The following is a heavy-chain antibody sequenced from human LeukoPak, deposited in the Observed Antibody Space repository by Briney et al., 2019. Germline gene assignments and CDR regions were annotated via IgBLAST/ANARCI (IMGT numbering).Heavy chain of an antibody. CDR3: ARGYYGSGSYPYFDY. CDR1: GFTFSSYG. CDR2: IWYDGSNK. Sequence: GGSLRLTCAASGFTFSSYGMHWVRQAPGKGLERVAVIWYDGSNKYYADSVKGRFTISRDNSKNTLYLQMNSLRAEDTAVYYCARGYYGSGSYPYFDYWGQGTLVTVSS. J-gene: IGHJ4*02. D-gene: IGHD3-10*01. V-gene: IGHV3-33*01.